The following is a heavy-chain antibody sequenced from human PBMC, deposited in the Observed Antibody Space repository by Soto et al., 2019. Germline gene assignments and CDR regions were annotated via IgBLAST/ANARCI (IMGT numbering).Heavy chain of an antibody. CDR1: GGSFSGYY. D-gene: IGHD4-17*01. CDR2: INHSGST. V-gene: IGHV4-34*01. Sequence: SETLSLTCAVYGGSFSGYYWSWIRQPPGKGLEWIGEINHSGSTNYNPSLKSRVTISVDTSKNQSSLKLSSVTAADTAVYYCARGNIVGSTGTTYTVTKFLDYWGQGTLVTVSS. J-gene: IGHJ4*02. CDR3: ARGNIVGSTGTTYTVTKFLDY.